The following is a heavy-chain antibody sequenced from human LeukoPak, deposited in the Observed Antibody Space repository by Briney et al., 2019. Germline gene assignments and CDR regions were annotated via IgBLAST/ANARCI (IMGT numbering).Heavy chain of an antibody. D-gene: IGHD3-10*01. Sequence: GGSLRLSCAASGFTFSSYAMHWVRQAPGKGLEWVAVISYDGSNKYYADSVKGRFTISRDNSKNTLYLQMNSLRAEDTAVYYCARHPSFDITMARGPFDYWGQGTLVTVSS. CDR2: ISYDGSNK. CDR1: GFTFSSYA. CDR3: ARHPSFDITMARGPFDY. J-gene: IGHJ4*02. V-gene: IGHV3-30-3*01.